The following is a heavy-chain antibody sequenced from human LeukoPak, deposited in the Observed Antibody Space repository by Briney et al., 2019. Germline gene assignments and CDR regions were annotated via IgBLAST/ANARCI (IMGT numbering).Heavy chain of an antibody. CDR3: ARFSGSGSYHYYGMDV. J-gene: IGHJ6*04. CDR2: INPSGGST. D-gene: IGHD3-10*01. Sequence: GASVKVSCKAPGYTFTSYYMHWVRQAPGQGLEWMGIINPSGGSTSYAQKFQGRVTMTRDTSTSTVYMELSSLRSEDTAVYYCARFSGSGSYHYYGMDVWGKGTTVTVSS. V-gene: IGHV1-46*01. CDR1: GYTFTSYY.